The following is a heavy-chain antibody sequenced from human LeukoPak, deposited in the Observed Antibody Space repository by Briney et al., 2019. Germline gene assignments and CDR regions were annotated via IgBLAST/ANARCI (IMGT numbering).Heavy chain of an antibody. CDR1: GGSISSGGYY. V-gene: IGHV4-30-2*03. CDR3: ARRIANRNWFDP. Sequence: PSETLSLTCTVSGGSISSGGYYWTWIRQPPGKGLEWIGYISHSGTTYYNPSLKSRVTISVDTSNNQFSLMLSSVTAADTAVYYCARRIANRNWFDPWGQGTLVTVSS. CDR2: ISHSGTT. J-gene: IGHJ5*02. D-gene: IGHD1/OR15-1a*01.